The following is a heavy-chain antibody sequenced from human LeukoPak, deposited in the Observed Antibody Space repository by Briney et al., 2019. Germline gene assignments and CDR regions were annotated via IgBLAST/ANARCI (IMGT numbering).Heavy chain of an antibody. Sequence: SETLSLTCTVSGVSISSYYWSWIRRPPGKGLEWIGYIYYSGSTNYNPSLKSRVTISVDTSKNQFSLKLSSVTAADTAVYYCARGRWYYGSPYGMDVWGQGTTVIVSS. V-gene: IGHV4-59*01. D-gene: IGHD3-10*01. CDR1: GVSISSYY. J-gene: IGHJ6*02. CDR3: ARGRWYYGSPYGMDV. CDR2: IYYSGST.